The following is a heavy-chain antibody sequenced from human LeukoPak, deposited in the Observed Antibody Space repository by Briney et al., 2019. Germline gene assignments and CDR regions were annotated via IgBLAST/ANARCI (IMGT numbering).Heavy chain of an antibody. J-gene: IGHJ4*02. Sequence: GGSLRLSCEASGFTFRNYEMNWVRQAPGKGLEWISYITTTGDRVEYADSVKGRFTISRDDAKNSLYLEMNSLRAEDTGVYFCARDTKDYWGQGSLVVVSS. CDR1: GFTFRNYE. CDR3: ARDTKDY. V-gene: IGHV3-48*03. CDR2: ITTTGDRV. D-gene: IGHD2-2*01.